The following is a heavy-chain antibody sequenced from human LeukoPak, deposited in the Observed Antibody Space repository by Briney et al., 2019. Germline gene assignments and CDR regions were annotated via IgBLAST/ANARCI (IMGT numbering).Heavy chain of an antibody. Sequence: SVKVSCKASGGTFSSYAISWVRQAPGQGLEWMGRIIPILGIANYAQKFQGRVTITADKSTSTAYMELSSLRSEDTAVYYCARTTYYGSGSYYPFDYWGQGTLVIVSS. CDR2: IIPILGIA. V-gene: IGHV1-69*04. CDR1: GGTFSSYA. CDR3: ARTTYYGSGSYYPFDY. D-gene: IGHD3-10*01. J-gene: IGHJ4*02.